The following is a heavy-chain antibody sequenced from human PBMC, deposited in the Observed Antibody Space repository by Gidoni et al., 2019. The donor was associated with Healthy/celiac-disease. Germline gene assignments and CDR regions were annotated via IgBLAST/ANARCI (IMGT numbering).Heavy chain of an antibody. CDR1: GFTLSSYS. CDR3: AKAVVVVAATPYFDY. CDR2: ISGSGGST. V-gene: IGHV3-23*01. D-gene: IGHD2-15*01. Sequence: EVQLLESGGGLVQPGGSLRLSCAASGFTLSSYSMSWVRQAPGKGLEWVSAISGSGGSTYYADSVKGRFTISRDNSKNTLYLQMNSLRAEDTAVYYCAKAVVVVAATPYFDYWGQGTLVTVSS. J-gene: IGHJ4*02.